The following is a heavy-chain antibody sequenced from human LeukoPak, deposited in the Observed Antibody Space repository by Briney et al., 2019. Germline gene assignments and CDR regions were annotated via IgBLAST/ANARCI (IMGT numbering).Heavy chain of an antibody. J-gene: IGHJ6*03. V-gene: IGHV3-53*01. CDR3: ARDGYGNNYMDV. D-gene: IGHD1/OR15-1a*01. CDR1: GFTFSSYS. CDR2: IYSGGTT. Sequence: GGSLRLSCAASGFTFSSYSMNWVRQAPGKGLEWVSVIYSGGTTYYADSVKGRFTISRDNSKNTLYLQINSLRAEDTAVYYCARDGYGNNYMDVWGKGTTVTVSS.